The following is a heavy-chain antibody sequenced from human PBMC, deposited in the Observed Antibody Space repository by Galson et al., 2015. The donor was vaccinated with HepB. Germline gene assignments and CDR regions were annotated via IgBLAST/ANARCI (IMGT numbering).Heavy chain of an antibody. V-gene: IGHV6-1*01. Sequence: CAIYGDSVSRHSDAWNWIRQSPSRGLEWLGRTYYRSKWYNDYAVSVKSRITINPDTSKNQFSLQLNSVTPDDSGVYYCARDPGYSLDYWGQGTQVTVSS. CDR2: TYYRSKWYN. CDR3: ARDPGYSLDY. J-gene: IGHJ4*02. CDR1: GDSVSRHSDA. D-gene: IGHD5-18*01.